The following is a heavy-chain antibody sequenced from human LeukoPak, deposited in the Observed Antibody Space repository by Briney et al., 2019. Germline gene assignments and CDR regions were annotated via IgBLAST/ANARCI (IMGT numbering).Heavy chain of an antibody. CDR1: GGTLSSYA. D-gene: IGHD1-14*01. CDR2: IIPIFGTA. V-gene: IGHV1-69*05. J-gene: IGHJ6*03. Sequence: SVKVSCKASGGTLSSYAISWVRQAPGQGLEWMGGIIPIFGTANYAQKFQGRVTITTDESTSTAYMELSSLRSEDTAVYYCARVNLPDPYYYMDVWGKGTTVTVSS. CDR3: ARVNLPDPYYYMDV.